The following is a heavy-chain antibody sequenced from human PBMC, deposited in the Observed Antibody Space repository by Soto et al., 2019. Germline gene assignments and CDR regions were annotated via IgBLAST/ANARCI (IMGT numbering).Heavy chain of an antibody. CDR3: VRQGIVFLHGLVDV. J-gene: IGHJ6*01. V-gene: IGHV4-59*08. CDR1: SGPSKSHN. Sequence: QVQVQQSGPGLVKPSETLSLTCTVSSGPSKSHNWGWIRQPPARGLEWIGYVYDTWSTSYNPSLKSRVTVAADSPKNRISLTLRFGTAADTAVYYGVRQGIVFLHGLVDVGGQGTTVIVSS. D-gene: IGHD3-10*01. CDR2: VYDTWST.